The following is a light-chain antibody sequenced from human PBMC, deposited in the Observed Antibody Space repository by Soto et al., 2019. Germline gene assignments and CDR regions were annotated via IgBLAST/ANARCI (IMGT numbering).Light chain of an antibody. Sequence: EVVMTQSPATLSVSPGERATLSCRASETVNSNLAWYQQKPGQAPRLLIYDASNRATGIPARFSGSGSGTDFILTISSLETEDSAAYYCQQRNSWPVTFGQGTRLEI. V-gene: IGKV3-11*01. CDR2: DAS. CDR3: QQRNSWPVT. CDR1: ETVNSN. J-gene: IGKJ5*01.